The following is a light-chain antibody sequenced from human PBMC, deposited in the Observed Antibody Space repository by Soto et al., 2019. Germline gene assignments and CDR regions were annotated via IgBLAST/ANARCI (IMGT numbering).Light chain of an antibody. CDR2: EVS. J-gene: IGLJ3*02. Sequence: QSVLTQPASVSGSPGQSITISCTGSPSDVGAYNYVSWYQQHPDKAPKLMIFEVSNRPSGVSNRFSGSKSGNTASLTISGLQAEDDAAYSCSSYSTSPTVRLFRGGTTLTVL. V-gene: IGLV2-14*01. CDR1: PSDVGAYNY. CDR3: SSYSTSPTVRL.